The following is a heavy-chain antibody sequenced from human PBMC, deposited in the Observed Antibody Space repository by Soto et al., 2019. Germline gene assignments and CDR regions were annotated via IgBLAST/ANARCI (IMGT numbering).Heavy chain of an antibody. CDR3: ASRYGANLDY. CDR2: IYYSGST. V-gene: IGHV4-59*08. CDR1: GGSISSYY. Sequence: QVQLQESGPGLVKPSETLSLTCTVSGGSISSYYWSWIRQPPGKGLEWIGYIYYSGSTNYNPSLKRRAPLSVATSKTPSSLKLRSATAADTAVYSCASRYGANLDYWGQRTLVTVSS. J-gene: IGHJ4*02. D-gene: IGHD1-26*01.